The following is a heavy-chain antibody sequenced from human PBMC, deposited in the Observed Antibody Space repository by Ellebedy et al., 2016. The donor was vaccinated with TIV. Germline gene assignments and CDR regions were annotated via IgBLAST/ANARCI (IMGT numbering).Heavy chain of an antibody. Sequence: GESLKISCAASGFTFSTYAMNWVRQAPGKGLEWVSSISGSGANTYFADSMKGRFTISRDNSKNTLYLEMNRLTAEDTAVYYCVKVTAWYSSSWYFAEWGQGTLVTVSS. D-gene: IGHD6-13*01. CDR1: GFTFSTYA. CDR3: VKVTAWYSSSWYFAE. J-gene: IGHJ4*02. CDR2: ISGSGANT. V-gene: IGHV3-23*01.